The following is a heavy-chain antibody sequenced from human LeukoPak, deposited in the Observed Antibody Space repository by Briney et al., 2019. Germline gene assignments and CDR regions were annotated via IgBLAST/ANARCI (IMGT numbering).Heavy chain of an antibody. CDR1: GFTFSSYG. V-gene: IGHV3-30*18. Sequence: GGSLILSCGASGFTFSSYGMHWVRQAPGKGLEWVAVISYDGSNKYYADSVKGRFTISRDNSKNTLYLQMNSLRAEDTAVYYCEKIPPSRLGRGTAFDIWGQGTMVTVSS. J-gene: IGHJ3*02. CDR3: EKIPPSRLGRGTAFDI. D-gene: IGHD7-27*01. CDR2: ISYDGSNK.